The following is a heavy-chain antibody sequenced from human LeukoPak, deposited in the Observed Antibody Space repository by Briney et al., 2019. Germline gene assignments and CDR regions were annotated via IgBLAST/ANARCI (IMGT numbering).Heavy chain of an antibody. CDR3: ARDLAFYYYDSSGYFGAFDI. D-gene: IGHD3-22*01. CDR1: GFTFSSYS. J-gene: IGHJ3*02. V-gene: IGHV3-21*01. CDR2: ITSSSSCI. Sequence: GGSLRLSCAASGFTFSSYSMNWVRQAPGKGLEWVSSITSSSSCIYPAGSVKGRFTISRDNAKNSLYLQMDSLRAEDTAMYYCARDLAFYYYDSSGYFGAFDIWGQGTMVTVSS.